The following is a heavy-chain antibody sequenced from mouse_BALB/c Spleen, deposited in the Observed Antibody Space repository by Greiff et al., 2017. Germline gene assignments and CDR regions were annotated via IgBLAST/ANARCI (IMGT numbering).Heavy chain of an antibody. Sequence: EVKLMESGPGLVKPSQSLSLTCTVTGYSITSDYAWNWIRQFPGNKLEWMGYISYSGSTSYNPSLKSRISITRDTSKNQFFLQLNSVTTEDTATYYCARRAYYRYDHYYAMDYWGQGTSVTVSS. CDR1: GYSITSDYA. CDR2: ISYSGST. CDR3: ARRAYYRYDHYYAMDY. J-gene: IGHJ4*01. V-gene: IGHV3-2*02. D-gene: IGHD2-14*01.